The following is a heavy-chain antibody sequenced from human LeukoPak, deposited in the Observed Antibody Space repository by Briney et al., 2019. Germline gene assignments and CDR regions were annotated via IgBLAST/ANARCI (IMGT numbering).Heavy chain of an antibody. J-gene: IGHJ6*02. CDR2: INTNTGNP. Sequence: ASVKVSCKTSGYTFTSYGISWVRQAPGQGLEWMGWINTNTGNPTYAQGFTGRFVFSLDTSVSTAYLQISSLKAEDTAVYYCARDLEVRGVLLWFGEIPAVGYGMDVWGQGTTVTVSS. D-gene: IGHD3-10*01. V-gene: IGHV7-4-1*02. CDR1: GYTFTSYG. CDR3: ARDLEVRGVLLWFGEIPAVGYGMDV.